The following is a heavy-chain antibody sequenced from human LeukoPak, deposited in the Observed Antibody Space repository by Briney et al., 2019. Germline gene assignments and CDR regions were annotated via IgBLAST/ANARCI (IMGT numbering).Heavy chain of an antibody. V-gene: IGHV3-74*01. J-gene: IGHJ5*02. CDR1: GFTFSSYW. Sequence: GGSLRLSCAASGFTFSSYWMHWVRQAPGKGLVWVSGINIDGSRTSYADSVKGRFTISRDNSKNTLYVQMNSLRAEDTAVYYCAKARGFCSGNNCYNPFDPWGQGTLVTVSS. CDR2: INIDGSRT. D-gene: IGHD2-15*01. CDR3: AKARGFCSGNNCYNPFDP.